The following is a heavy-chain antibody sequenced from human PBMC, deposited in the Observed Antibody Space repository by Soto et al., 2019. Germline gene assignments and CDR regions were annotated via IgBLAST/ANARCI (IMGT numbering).Heavy chain of an antibody. Sequence: TLSLPCALYGRSFSVYYWSWIRQPPGKGLEWIGEINHSGSTNYNPSLKCRVTISVDTSKNQFSLKLSSVTAADTAVYYCARSDYGSGSPAPTDAFDIWGQGTMVTVSS. CDR3: ARSDYGSGSPAPTDAFDI. J-gene: IGHJ3*02. CDR2: INHSGST. CDR1: GRSFSVYY. D-gene: IGHD3-10*01. V-gene: IGHV4-34*09.